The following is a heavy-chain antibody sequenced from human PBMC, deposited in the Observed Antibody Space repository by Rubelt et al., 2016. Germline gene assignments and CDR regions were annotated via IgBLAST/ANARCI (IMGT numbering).Heavy chain of an antibody. CDR2: IYSGGST. J-gene: IGHJ4*02. CDR3: ARPTRGEGGY. V-gene: IGHV3-53*01. Sequence: EVQLVESGGGLIQPGGALRLSCAASGFTVSSNYMSWVRQAPGKGLKWVSIIYSGGSTYNADSVKGRFTLSGDNAKNTQYLQRNSLRAEETAVYYGARPTRGEGGYWGQGTLVTVSS. D-gene: IGHD3-16*01. CDR1: GFTVSSNY.